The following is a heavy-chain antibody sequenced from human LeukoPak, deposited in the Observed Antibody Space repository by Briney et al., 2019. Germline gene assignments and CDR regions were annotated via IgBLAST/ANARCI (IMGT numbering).Heavy chain of an antibody. CDR2: INHSGST. V-gene: IGHV4-34*01. J-gene: IGHJ4*02. Sequence: PSETLSLTCAVYGGSFSGYYWSWIRQPPGKGPEWIGEINHSGSTNYNPSLKSRVTISVDTSKNQFSLKLSSVTAADTAVYYCARVSYDSSGYYDCWGQGTLVTVSS. D-gene: IGHD3-22*01. CDR3: ARVSYDSSGYYDC. CDR1: GGSFSGYY.